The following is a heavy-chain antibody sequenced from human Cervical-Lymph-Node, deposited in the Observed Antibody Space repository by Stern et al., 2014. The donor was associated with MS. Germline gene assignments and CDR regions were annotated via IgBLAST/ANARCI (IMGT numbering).Heavy chain of an antibody. Sequence: QVTLRESGPVLVKPTETLTLNCTVSGFSLSNARMGVSWIRQPPGKALEWLEHIFSNDEKSYSTSLKSRLTISKDTSKSHVVLTMTNMDPVDTATYYCARIPPGYSVAWDWYFDLWGRGTLVTVSS. CDR1: GFSLSNARMG. CDR2: IFSNDEK. J-gene: IGHJ2*01. V-gene: IGHV2-26*01. D-gene: IGHD6-13*01. CDR3: ARIPPGYSVAWDWYFDL.